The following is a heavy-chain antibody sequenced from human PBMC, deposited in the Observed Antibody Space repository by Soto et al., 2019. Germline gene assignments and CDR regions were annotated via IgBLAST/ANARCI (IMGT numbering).Heavy chain of an antibody. CDR2: ISAYNGNT. Sequence: EASVKVSCKASGYTFTSYGISWVRQAPGQGLEWMGWISAYNGNTNYAQKLQGRVTMTTDTSTGTAYMELRSLRSDDTAVYYCARWPIAARINYYYMDVWGKGTTVTVSS. CDR3: ARWPIAARINYYYMDV. J-gene: IGHJ6*03. D-gene: IGHD6-6*01. V-gene: IGHV1-18*01. CDR1: GYTFTSYG.